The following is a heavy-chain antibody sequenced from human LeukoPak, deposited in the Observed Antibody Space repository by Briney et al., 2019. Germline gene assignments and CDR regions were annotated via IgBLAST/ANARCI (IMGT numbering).Heavy chain of an antibody. J-gene: IGHJ5*02. D-gene: IGHD5-12*01. CDR1: GGSISSSDYY. V-gene: IGHV4-39*01. Sequence: SETLSLTCTVSGGSISSSDYYWGWIRQPAGKGLEWIASIYYSGSTYYSPSLKSGVTISVDTSKNQFSLKLRSVTATDTAVYYCARGLTRGYTYGGCFVPWGQGTLVTVSS. CDR2: IYYSGST. CDR3: ARGLTRGYTYGGCFVP.